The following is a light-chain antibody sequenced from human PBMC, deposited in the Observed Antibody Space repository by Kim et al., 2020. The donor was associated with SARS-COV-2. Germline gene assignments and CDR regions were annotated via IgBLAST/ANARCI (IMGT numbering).Light chain of an antibody. CDR2: AAS. Sequence: EIQLTQSPATLSASAGERATLSCRASQSITNYLAWYQQKPGKVPRLLIYAASNWPTGTPSRFSGSGSGTDFTLTIGSLQTEDFAVYYCHKHSSGPWTFGPGTKVDIK. V-gene: IGKV3-11*01. J-gene: IGKJ1*01. CDR1: QSITNY. CDR3: HKHSSGPWT.